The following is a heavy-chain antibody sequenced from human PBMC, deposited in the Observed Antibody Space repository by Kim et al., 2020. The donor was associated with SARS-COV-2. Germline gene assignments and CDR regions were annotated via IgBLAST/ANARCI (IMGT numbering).Heavy chain of an antibody. CDR2: IWYDGSNK. CDR3: AKDRVYGGNLEDY. Sequence: GGSLRLSCAASGFTFSSYGMHWVRQAPGKGLEWVAVIWYDGSNKYYADSVKGRFTISRDNSKNTLYLQMNSLRAEDTAVYYCAKDRVYGGNLEDYWGQGTLVTVSS. D-gene: IGHD4-17*01. J-gene: IGHJ4*02. V-gene: IGHV3-33*06. CDR1: GFTFSSYG.